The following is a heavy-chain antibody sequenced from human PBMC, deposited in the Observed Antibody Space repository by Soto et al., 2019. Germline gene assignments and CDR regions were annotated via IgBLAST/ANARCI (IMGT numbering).Heavy chain of an antibody. CDR2: LWYDEGNK. V-gene: IGHV3-33*01. CDR3: TRGEGSGWQRVSEVYFFDY. D-gene: IGHD6-19*01. Sequence: QVQLVESGGGVVQPGRSLRLSCSASGFRLINYAMHWARQAPGKGLEWVAALWYDEGNKYYADSVKGRFTISRDMSENTVYLQINSLRAEDTAVYFCTRGEGSGWQRVSEVYFFDYWGQGTLVTVSS. J-gene: IGHJ4*02. CDR1: GFRLINYA.